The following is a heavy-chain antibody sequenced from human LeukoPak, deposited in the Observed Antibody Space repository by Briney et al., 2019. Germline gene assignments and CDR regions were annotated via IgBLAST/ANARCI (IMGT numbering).Heavy chain of an antibody. J-gene: IGHJ4*02. CDR1: GFTFSNAW. V-gene: IGHV3-15*07. Sequence: GGSLRLSCAASGFTFSNAWMNWVRQAPGKGLEWVGRITSKTDGGTTDYAAPVKGRFTISRDDSKNTLYLQMNSLKTEDTAVYYCTTAYYDSSGYLFDYWGQGTLVTVSS. CDR3: TTAYYDSSGYLFDY. CDR2: ITSKTDGGTT. D-gene: IGHD3-22*01.